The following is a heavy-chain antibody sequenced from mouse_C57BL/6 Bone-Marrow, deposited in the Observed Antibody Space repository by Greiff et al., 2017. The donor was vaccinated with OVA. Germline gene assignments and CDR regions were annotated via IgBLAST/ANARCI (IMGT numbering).Heavy chain of an antibody. CDR3: TTYYYGRLWYFDV. D-gene: IGHD1-1*01. J-gene: IGHJ1*03. V-gene: IGHV14-4*01. CDR1: GFNIKDDY. Sequence: VQLQQSGAELVRPGASVKLSCTASGFNIKDDYMHWVKQRPEQGLEWIGWIDPENGDTEYASKFQGKATITADTSSNTAYLQLSSLTSEDTAVYYCTTYYYGRLWYFDVWGTGTTVTVSS. CDR2: IDPENGDT.